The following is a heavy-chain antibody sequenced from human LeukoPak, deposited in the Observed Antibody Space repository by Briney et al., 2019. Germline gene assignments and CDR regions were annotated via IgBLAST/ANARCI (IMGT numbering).Heavy chain of an antibody. CDR3: VRYYDTSGPQTNYFDF. Sequence: ASVRVSCKATTGTFSIYSLSWVCDAPGRGLEWMGGIIPMFDSPRYTHTFQVELSFNASQSTGTAFMELTRLSSEDPATHFCVRYYDTSGPQTNYFDFWGQGTRVTVSS. D-gene: IGHD3-22*01. J-gene: IGHJ4*02. CDR1: TGTFSIYS. CDR2: IIPMFDSP. V-gene: IGHV1-69*13.